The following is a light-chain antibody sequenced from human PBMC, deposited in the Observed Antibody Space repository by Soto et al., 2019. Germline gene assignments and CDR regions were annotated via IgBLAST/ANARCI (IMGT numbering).Light chain of an antibody. CDR3: QHYGSSTGYT. CDR1: QSVSSSY. CDR2: AAS. V-gene: IGKV3-20*01. Sequence: EIVLTQSPGTLSLSPGERATLSCRASQSVSSSYLAWYQQKPGQAPRLLIYAASSRATGIPDRFSGSGSGTDFNLTISRLEPEDFAVYYCQHYGSSTGYTFGQGTKLEIK. J-gene: IGKJ2*01.